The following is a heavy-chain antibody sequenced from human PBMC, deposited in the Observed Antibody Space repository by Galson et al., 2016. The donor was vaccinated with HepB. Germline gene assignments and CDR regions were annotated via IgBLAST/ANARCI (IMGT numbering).Heavy chain of an antibody. CDR2: INHSGST. CDR3: ARLGRPTYGSGWYLPRYFDY. J-gene: IGHJ4*02. D-gene: IGHD6-13*01. Sequence: SETLSLTCAVYGGSFNGYYWSWIRQSPGKGLEWIGEINHSGSTNYNWSLKSRPTISVDTAKNQFSLKVTSVTAADTAMYYCARLGRPTYGSGWYLPRYFDYWGQGALVTVSS. V-gene: IGHV4-34*01. CDR1: GGSFNGYY.